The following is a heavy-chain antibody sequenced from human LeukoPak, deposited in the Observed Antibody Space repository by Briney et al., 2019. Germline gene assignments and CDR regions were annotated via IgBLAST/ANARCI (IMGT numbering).Heavy chain of an antibody. V-gene: IGHV4-59*01. D-gene: IGHD3-22*01. CDR2: IYYSGST. CDR1: GGSISSYY. CDR3: ARALPSMIVVFIDAFDI. Sequence: PSETLSLTCTVSGGSISSYYWSWIRQPPGKGLEWIGYIYYSGSTNYNPSLKSRVTISVDTSKNQFSLKLSSVTAAVTAVYYCARALPSMIVVFIDAFDIWGQGTMVTVSS. J-gene: IGHJ3*02.